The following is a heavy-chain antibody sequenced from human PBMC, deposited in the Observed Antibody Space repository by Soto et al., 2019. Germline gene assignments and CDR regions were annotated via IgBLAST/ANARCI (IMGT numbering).Heavy chain of an antibody. CDR3: EGSQGISTSLEIYCYYYYSMEV. J-gene: IGHJ6*02. CDR1: GGTFSSYA. D-gene: IGHD2-2*01. V-gene: IGHV1-69*01. CDR2: IIPISGTA. Sequence: QVQLVQSGAEVKKPGSSVKVSCKASGGTFSSYAISWVRQAPGQGLEWMGGIIPISGTANYAQQFQGRDTTTAEESTSTAYMVLCSLTSEDTAVYYCEGSQGISTSLEIYCYYYYSMEVWGQGTTGTVSS.